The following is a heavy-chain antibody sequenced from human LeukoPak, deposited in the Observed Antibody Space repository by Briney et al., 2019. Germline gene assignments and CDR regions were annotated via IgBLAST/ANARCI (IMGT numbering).Heavy chain of an antibody. D-gene: IGHD3-10*01. CDR1: GGTFSSYA. J-gene: IGHJ3*02. CDR2: IIPIFGTA. CDR3: ARDRAPGIPGRDDAFDI. Sequence: GASVKVSCKASGGTFSSYAISWVRQAPGQGLEWMGGIIPIFGTANYAQKFQGRVTITADKSTSTAYMELSSLRSEDTAVYYCARDRAPGIPGRDDAFDIWGQGTMVTVSS. V-gene: IGHV1-69*06.